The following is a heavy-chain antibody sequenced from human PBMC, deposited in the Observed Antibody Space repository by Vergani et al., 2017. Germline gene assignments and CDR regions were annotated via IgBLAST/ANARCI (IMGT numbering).Heavy chain of an antibody. D-gene: IGHD6-13*01. Sequence: EVQLVESGGGLVQPGGSLRLSCAASGFTVSSNYMSWVRQAPGKGLEWVSVIYSGGSTYYADSVKGRITISRDNSKNTLYLQMNSLRAEDTAVYYCASFSGIAAAGTPGVCDYWGQGTLVTVSS. CDR3: ASFSGIAAAGTPGVCDY. J-gene: IGHJ4*02. V-gene: IGHV3-66*02. CDR1: GFTVSSNY. CDR2: IYSGGST.